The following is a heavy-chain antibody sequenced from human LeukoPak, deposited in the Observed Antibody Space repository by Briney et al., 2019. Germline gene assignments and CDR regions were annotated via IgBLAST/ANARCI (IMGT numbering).Heavy chain of an antibody. D-gene: IGHD1-26*01. CDR2: FDREDGET. CDR1: GYIVAELS. Sequence: GASVKVSCKVSGYIVAELSIHWVRQAPGKGLEWMGGFDREDGETLYAQKFEGRVTMTEATPTNTVFMELSSLTADDTAAYFCARDLVGPPSGAFDLWGQGTMVTVSS. CDR3: ARDLVGPPSGAFDL. J-gene: IGHJ3*01. V-gene: IGHV1-24*01.